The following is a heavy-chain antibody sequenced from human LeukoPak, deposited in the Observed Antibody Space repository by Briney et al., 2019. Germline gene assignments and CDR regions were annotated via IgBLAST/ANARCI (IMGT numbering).Heavy chain of an antibody. CDR1: GFTVSNNY. D-gene: IGHD6-13*01. Sequence: GGSLRLSCAASGFTVSNNYMSWVRQAPGKKLEWVSDIYSDGTTFYADSVKGRFTISRDNSKNTLYLQMNSLRAEDTAVYHCARGQPGVAAAGNLDYWGQGTLVTVSS. V-gene: IGHV3-53*01. J-gene: IGHJ4*02. CDR3: ARGQPGVAAAGNLDY. CDR2: IYSDGTT.